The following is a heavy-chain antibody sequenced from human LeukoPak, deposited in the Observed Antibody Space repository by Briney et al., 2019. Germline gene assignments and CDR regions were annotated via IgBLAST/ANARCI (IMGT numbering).Heavy chain of an antibody. V-gene: IGHV4-31*03. CDR1: GGSISSGGHY. CDR3: TRYFDWLLSRDAFDI. Sequence: SETLSLTCTVSGGSISSGGHYWSWIRQHPGKGLEWIGYIYYSGSTYYNPSLKSRVTISVDTSKNQFSLKLSSVTAADTAVYYCTRYFDWLLSRDAFDIWGQGTMVTVSS. D-gene: IGHD3-9*01. CDR2: IYYSGST. J-gene: IGHJ3*02.